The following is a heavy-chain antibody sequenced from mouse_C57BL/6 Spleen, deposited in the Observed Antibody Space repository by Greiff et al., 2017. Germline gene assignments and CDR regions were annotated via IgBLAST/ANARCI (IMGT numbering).Heavy chain of an antibody. D-gene: IGHD4-1*01. CDR2: IYPGDGDT. CDR3: ARGEKELGPLMDY. J-gene: IGHJ4*01. CDR1: GYAFSSSW. V-gene: IGHV1-82*01. Sequence: QVQLQQSGPELVKPGASVKISCKASGYAFSSSWMNWVKQRPGKGLEWIGRIYPGDGDTNYNGKFKGKATLTADKSSSTAYMQLSSLTSEDSAVYFCARGEKELGPLMDYWGQGTSVTVSS.